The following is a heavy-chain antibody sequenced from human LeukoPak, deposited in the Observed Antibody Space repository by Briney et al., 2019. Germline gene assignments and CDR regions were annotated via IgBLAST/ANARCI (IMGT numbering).Heavy chain of an antibody. CDR3: AKGAISSYGAFDV. CDR1: GFTFSSYA. Sequence: GGSLRLSCAGSGFTFSSYAMSWVRQAPGKGLEWVSGISDSGSSTYYADSVKGRFTISRDNSKNTLYLQMNSLGAEDTAVYYCAKGAISSYGAFDVWGQGTMVTV. CDR2: ISDSGSST. V-gene: IGHV3-23*01. J-gene: IGHJ3*01. D-gene: IGHD3-22*01.